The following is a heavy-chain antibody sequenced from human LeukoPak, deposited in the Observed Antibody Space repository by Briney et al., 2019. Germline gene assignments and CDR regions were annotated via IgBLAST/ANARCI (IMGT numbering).Heavy chain of an antibody. CDR3: ARGVPILYYYYYYGMDV. Sequence: VSVKVSCKASGYTFTGYYMHWVRQAPGQGLEWMGWINPNSGGTNYAQKFQGRVTMTRDTSISTAYMELSRLRSDDTAVYYCARGVPILYYYYYYGMDVWGQGTTVTVSS. CDR2: INPNSGGT. J-gene: IGHJ6*02. D-gene: IGHD2-15*01. CDR1: GYTFTGYY. V-gene: IGHV1-2*02.